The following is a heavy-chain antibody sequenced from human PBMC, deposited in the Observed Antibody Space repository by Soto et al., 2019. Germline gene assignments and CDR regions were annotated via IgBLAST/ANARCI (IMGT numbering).Heavy chain of an antibody. CDR1: GGSISSSNYY. J-gene: IGHJ6*02. CDR2: IYYSGST. Sequence: QLQLQESGPGLVKPSETLSLTCTVSGGSISSSNYYWGWIRQPPGKGLEWIGSIYYSGSTYYNPSLKSRVTISVDTSKNQFSLKLSSVTAADTAVYYCARQVDILTGYYESFYYYYGMDVWGQGTTVTVSS. D-gene: IGHD3-9*01. V-gene: IGHV4-39*01. CDR3: ARQVDILTGYYESFYYYYGMDV.